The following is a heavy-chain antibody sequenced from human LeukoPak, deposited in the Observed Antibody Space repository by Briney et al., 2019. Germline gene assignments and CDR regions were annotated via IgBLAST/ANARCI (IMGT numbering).Heavy chain of an antibody. CDR2: IWYDGSNK. Sequence: PGGSLRLSCAASGFTFSSYGMHWVRQAPGKGLEWVAVIWYDGSNKCYADSVKGRFTISRDNSKNTLYLQMNSLRAEDTAVYYCARDRGQWLVEAYGMDVWGQGTTVTVSS. J-gene: IGHJ6*02. CDR1: GFTFSSYG. D-gene: IGHD6-19*01. V-gene: IGHV3-33*01. CDR3: ARDRGQWLVEAYGMDV.